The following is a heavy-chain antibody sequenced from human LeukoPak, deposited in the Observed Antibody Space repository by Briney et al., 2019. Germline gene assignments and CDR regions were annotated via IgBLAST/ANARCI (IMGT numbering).Heavy chain of an antibody. CDR1: GGSISTYY. CDR2: IYYSGST. Sequence: SETLSLTCTVSGGSISTYYWSWIRQPPGKGLEWIAYIYYSGSTNYNPSLESRVTISVHTSNNQFSLKLSSVTAADTAVYYCARERGGYYGSGSYYNYWGQGTLVTVSS. J-gene: IGHJ4*02. V-gene: IGHV4-59*12. D-gene: IGHD3-10*01. CDR3: ARERGGYYGSGSYYNY.